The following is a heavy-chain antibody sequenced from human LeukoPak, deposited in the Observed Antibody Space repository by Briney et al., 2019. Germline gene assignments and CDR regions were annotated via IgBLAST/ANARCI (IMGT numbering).Heavy chain of an antibody. Sequence: ASVKVSCKASGYTFTGYYMHWVRQAPGQGPEWMGWINPNSGGTNYAQKFQGRVTMTRDTSISTAYMELSRLRSDDTAVYYCARPLPYYYDSSGYSDAFDIWGQGTMVTVSS. CDR3: ARPLPYYYDSSGYSDAFDI. CDR1: GYTFTGYY. D-gene: IGHD3-22*01. V-gene: IGHV1-2*02. CDR2: INPNSGGT. J-gene: IGHJ3*02.